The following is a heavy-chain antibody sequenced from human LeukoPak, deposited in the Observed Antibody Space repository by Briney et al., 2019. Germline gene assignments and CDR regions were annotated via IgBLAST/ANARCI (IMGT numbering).Heavy chain of an antibody. V-gene: IGHV4-31*03. D-gene: IGHD3-22*01. CDR3: ARVGRDDSSGYYSEYFQH. Sequence: PSETLSLTCTVSGGSISSGGYYWSWIRQHPGKGLEWIGYIYYSGSTYYNPSLKSRVTISVDTSKNQFSLKLSSVTAADTAVYYCARVGRDDSSGYYSEYFQHWGQGTLVTVSS. CDR1: GGSISSGGYY. CDR2: IYYSGST. J-gene: IGHJ1*01.